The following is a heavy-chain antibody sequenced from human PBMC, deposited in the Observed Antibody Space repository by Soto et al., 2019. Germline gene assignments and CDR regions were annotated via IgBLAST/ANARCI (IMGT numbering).Heavy chain of an antibody. D-gene: IGHD2-2*01. J-gene: IGHJ6*02. CDR3: ATAKRGYCISTSCYYYYGMDV. Sequence: GGSLRLSCAASGFTVSSNYMSWVRPAPGKGLEWVSVIYSGGSTYYADSVKGRFTISRDNSKNTLYLQMNSLRAEDTAVYYCATAKRGYCISTSCYYYYGMDVWGQGTTVTVSS. CDR2: IYSGGST. V-gene: IGHV3-66*01. CDR1: GFTVSSNY.